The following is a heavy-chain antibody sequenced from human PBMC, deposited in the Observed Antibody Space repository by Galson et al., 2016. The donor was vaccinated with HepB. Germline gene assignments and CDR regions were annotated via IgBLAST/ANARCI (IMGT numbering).Heavy chain of an antibody. D-gene: IGHD5-24*01. CDR1: GFTFSSYS. V-gene: IGHV3-21*01. CDR3: ARGAEMSTIDY. Sequence: SLRLSCAASGFTFSSYSMNWVRQAPGKGLEWVSSIGSSSSYMYYEDSVKGRFTISRDNAKNSLYLQMNSLRAEDTAVYYCARGAEMSTIDYGGQGTLVTVS. CDR2: IGSSSSYM. J-gene: IGHJ4*02.